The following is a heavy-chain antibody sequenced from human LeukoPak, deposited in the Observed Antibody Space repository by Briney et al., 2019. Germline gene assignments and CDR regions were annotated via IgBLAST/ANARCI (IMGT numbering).Heavy chain of an antibody. Sequence: ASVKVSCKASGYTFTSYDINWVRQATGQGLEWMGWMNPNSGNTGYAQKFQGRVTITRNTSISTAYMELSSLRSEDTAVYYCARRVGTRGKFDYWGQGTLVTVSS. D-gene: IGHD3-10*01. V-gene: IGHV1-8*03. CDR3: ARRVGTRGKFDY. J-gene: IGHJ4*02. CDR1: GYTFTSYD. CDR2: MNPNSGNT.